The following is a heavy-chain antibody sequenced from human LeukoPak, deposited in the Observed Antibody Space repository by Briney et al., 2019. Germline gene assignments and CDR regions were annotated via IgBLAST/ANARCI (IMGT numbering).Heavy chain of an antibody. CDR3: ARGFYNGSYYYFDF. V-gene: IGHV4-59*01. D-gene: IGHD1-26*01. Sequence: SETLSLTCTVSGGSISNYYWNWIRQPPGKGLEWIGYIYYSGSTNYNPSLKSRVTMSVGTSKNRFSLKLTSVTAADTAVYYCARGFYNGSYYYFDFWGQGTLVTVSS. J-gene: IGHJ4*02. CDR2: IYYSGST. CDR1: GGSISNYY.